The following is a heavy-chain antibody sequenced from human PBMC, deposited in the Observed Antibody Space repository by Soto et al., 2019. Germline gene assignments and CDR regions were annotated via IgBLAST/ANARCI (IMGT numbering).Heavy chain of an antibody. Sequence: KPSETLSLTCSVSGGAITTEHYYWGWIRQSPGQGLEWIGSIFHNGHANYTPSLKGRVTISQDMSKNQFFLTLTSLTAADTAVYYCATLPVPASRHIDFDYWGQGALVTVSS. CDR2: IFHNGHA. V-gene: IGHV4-39*01. D-gene: IGHD3-10*01. CDR3: ATLPVPASRHIDFDY. J-gene: IGHJ4*02. CDR1: GGAITTEHYY.